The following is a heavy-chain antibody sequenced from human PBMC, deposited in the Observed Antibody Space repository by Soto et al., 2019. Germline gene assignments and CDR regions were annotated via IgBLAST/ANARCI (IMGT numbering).Heavy chain of an antibody. J-gene: IGHJ6*02. CDR1: GFIFSTYG. D-gene: IGHD3-10*01. CDR2: ISYDGTNT. Sequence: QVQLVESGGGVVQPGRSPRLSCAASGFIFSTYGMNWVRQAPGKGLEWVAVISYDGTNTYYADSVKGRFTISRDNSKNTLYLQMKSLRTDDTAVYYCAKDPMVRGVDDVYYGMEVWGQGTTVTVSS. V-gene: IGHV3-30*18. CDR3: AKDPMVRGVDDVYYGMEV.